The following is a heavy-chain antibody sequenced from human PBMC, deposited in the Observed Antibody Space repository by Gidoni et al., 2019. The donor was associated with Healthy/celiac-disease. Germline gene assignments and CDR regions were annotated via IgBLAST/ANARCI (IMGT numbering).Heavy chain of an antibody. CDR1: GGSISSSY. Sequence: QVQLQESGPGLVKPSETLSLTCTVSGGSISSSYWSWIRQPPGKGLGWIGYIYYSGSTNYNPSLKSRVTISVDTSKNQFSLKLSSVTAADTAVYYCARAVHSNYPGFDYYYGMDVWGQGTTVTVSS. CDR3: ARAVHSNYPGFDYYYGMDV. V-gene: IGHV4-59*01. CDR2: IYYSGST. J-gene: IGHJ6*02. D-gene: IGHD4-4*01.